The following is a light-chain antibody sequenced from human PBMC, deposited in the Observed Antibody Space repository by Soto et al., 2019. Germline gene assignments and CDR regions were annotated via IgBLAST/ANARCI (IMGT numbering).Light chain of an antibody. Sequence: EIVMTQSPATLSLSPGERAALSCRASQGISSALAWYQQKPGQPPRLLIYGASTRATGVPARFTGSGSGSDFTLTISGLQSEDVAVYYCQQGHNWPLTFGQGTRLEI. CDR3: QQGHNWPLT. CDR1: QGISSA. J-gene: IGKJ2*01. V-gene: IGKV3-15*01. CDR2: GAS.